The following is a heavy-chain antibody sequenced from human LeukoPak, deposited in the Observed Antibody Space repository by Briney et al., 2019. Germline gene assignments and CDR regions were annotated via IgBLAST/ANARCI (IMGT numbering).Heavy chain of an antibody. V-gene: IGHV4-30-2*01. CDR2: IYQSDST. J-gene: IGHJ6*04. D-gene: IGHD2-2*02. CDR1: GGSISSGGYS. Sequence: SETLSLTCAVSGGSISSGGYSWSWIRQPPGKGLEWIGYIYQSDSTYYNPSLKSRVTISIDRSKNQFSLKLSSVTAADTAVYFCARGGYCSSAFCYMYAMDVWGKGTTVTVSS. CDR3: ARGGYCSSAFCYMYAMDV.